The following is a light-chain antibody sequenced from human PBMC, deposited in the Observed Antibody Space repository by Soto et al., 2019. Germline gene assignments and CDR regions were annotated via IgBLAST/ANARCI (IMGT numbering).Light chain of an antibody. V-gene: IGKV1-27*01. CDR3: QKYNRAPFT. CDR1: QGIAHY. Sequence: DNQMTQSPSALSASIGDRVTITCRASQGIAHYLAWYQQKPGKVPKLLIYGASTLQSGVPSRFKGSGSGTDFTPIISDLQPDDVATYYCQKYNRAPFTFGPGTKVDIK. J-gene: IGKJ3*01. CDR2: GAS.